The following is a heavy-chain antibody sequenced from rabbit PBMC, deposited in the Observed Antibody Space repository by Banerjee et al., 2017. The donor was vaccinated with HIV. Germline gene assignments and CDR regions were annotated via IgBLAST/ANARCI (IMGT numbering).Heavy chain of an antibody. CDR2: IGTGSGTT. Sequence: VRQAPGKGLEWIACIGTGSGTTYYATWAKGRFTISKTSSTTVTLQMTSLTAADTATYFCATYGSISGDFNLWGPGTLVTVS. CDR3: ATYGSISGDFNL. V-gene: IGHV1S40*01. J-gene: IGHJ4*01. D-gene: IGHD1-1*01.